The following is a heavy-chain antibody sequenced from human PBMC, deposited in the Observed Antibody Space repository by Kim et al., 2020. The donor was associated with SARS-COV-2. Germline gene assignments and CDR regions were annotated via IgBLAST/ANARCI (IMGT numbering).Heavy chain of an antibody. CDR2: ISSNGGST. CDR3: VKAPLYSSSWSV. D-gene: IGHD6-19*01. J-gene: IGHJ6*02. CDR1: GFTFSTYP. V-gene: IGHV3-64D*06. Sequence: GGSLRLSCSASGFTFSTYPMHWVRQAPGKGLEYVSAISSNGGSTYYAVSVKGRFTISRDNSKNTLYIQMSSLRPEDTAVYYCVKAPLYSSSWSVWGQGTTVTVSS.